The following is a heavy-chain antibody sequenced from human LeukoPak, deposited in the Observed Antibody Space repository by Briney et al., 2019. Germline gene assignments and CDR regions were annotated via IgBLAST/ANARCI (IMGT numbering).Heavy chain of an antibody. V-gene: IGHV1-46*01. CDR3: ARVGCSSSSCYPEKDF. Sequence: ASVKVSCKASGYTFIRYYMHWVRQAPGQGLEWMGIINPSGGSTSYAQKFQGRVTMTTDTSTSTAYMELRSQRSDDTAVYYCARVGCSSSSCYPEKDFWGQGTLVTVSS. CDR1: GYTFIRYY. J-gene: IGHJ4*02. CDR2: INPSGGST. D-gene: IGHD2-2*01.